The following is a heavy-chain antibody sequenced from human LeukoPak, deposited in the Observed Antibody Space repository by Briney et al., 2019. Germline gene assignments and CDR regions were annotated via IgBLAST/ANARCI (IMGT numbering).Heavy chain of an antibody. CDR2: IYSGGST. V-gene: IGHV3-53*01. D-gene: IGHD3-10*01. J-gene: IGHJ3*02. CDR1: GFTFSSYA. Sequence: GGSLRLSCAASGFTFSSYAMHWVRQAPGKGLEWVAVIYSGGSTYYADSVKGRFTISRDNSKNTLYLQMNSLRAEDTAVYYCARDRRPMVRGPDAFDIWGQGTMVTVSS. CDR3: ARDRRPMVRGPDAFDI.